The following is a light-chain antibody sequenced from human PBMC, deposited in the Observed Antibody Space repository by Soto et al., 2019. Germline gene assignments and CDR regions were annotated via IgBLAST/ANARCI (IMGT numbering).Light chain of an antibody. CDR1: QSINIY. V-gene: IGKV1-39*01. CDR2: GAS. CDR3: QQSYRSPYT. J-gene: IGKJ2*01. Sequence: IQMTQSPSSLSASVGDSVTVTCRASQSINIYLNWYQQKPGKAPTLLIYGASSLQSGVPSRFTGSRSRTDFTLTISSLQPEDFATCYCQQSYRSPYTFGQGTKLEIK.